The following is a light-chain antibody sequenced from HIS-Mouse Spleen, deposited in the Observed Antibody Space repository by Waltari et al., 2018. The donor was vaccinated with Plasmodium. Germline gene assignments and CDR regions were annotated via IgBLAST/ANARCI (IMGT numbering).Light chain of an antibody. CDR2: AAS. CDR1: QGISNY. Sequence: DIQMTQSPSSLSASVGDRVTITCRASQGISNYLAWYQQKPGKVPKLLSYAASTLQSGVPSRFTGSGSWAYLTPTISSLQPEDVATYYCQNYNSAPWTFGQGTKVEIK. V-gene: IGKV1-27*01. J-gene: IGKJ1*01. CDR3: QNYNSAPWT.